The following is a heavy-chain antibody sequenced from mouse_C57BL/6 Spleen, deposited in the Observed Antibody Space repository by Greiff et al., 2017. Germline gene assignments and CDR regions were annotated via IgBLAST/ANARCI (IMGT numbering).Heavy chain of an antibody. Sequence: VQLQQSGAELVKPGASVKISCKASGYAFSSYWMNWVKQRPGKGLEWIGQIYPGDGDTNYNGKFKGKATLTADKSSSTAYMQLSGLTSEDSAVYFCARGGAYDYVFAYWGQGTLVTVSA. J-gene: IGHJ3*01. CDR2: IYPGDGDT. D-gene: IGHD2-4*01. CDR1: GYAFSSYW. V-gene: IGHV1-80*01. CDR3: ARGGAYDYVFAY.